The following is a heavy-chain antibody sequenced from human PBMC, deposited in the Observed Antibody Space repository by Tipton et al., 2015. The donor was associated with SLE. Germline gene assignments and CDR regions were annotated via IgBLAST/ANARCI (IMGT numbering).Heavy chain of an antibody. J-gene: IGHJ2*01. CDR3: ASLGMDYYFDL. V-gene: IGHV4-30-4*01. CDR2: IYYSGST. CDR1: GGSISSSGYY. Sequence: TLSLTCTVSGGSISSSGYYWSWIRQHPGKGLEWIGYIYYSGSTYYNPSLKSRITISVDTSKNQFSLRLSSATAADTALYYCASLGMDYYFDLWGRGTLVTVSS. D-gene: IGHD7-27*01.